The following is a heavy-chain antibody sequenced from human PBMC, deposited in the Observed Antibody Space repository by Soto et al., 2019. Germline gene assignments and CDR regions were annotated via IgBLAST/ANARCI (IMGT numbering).Heavy chain of an antibody. CDR3: ATPTPWQQPVQGPAPSAYCGGDCYSYFDY. CDR1: GGSISSSSYY. CDR2: IYYSGST. V-gene: IGHV4-39*01. D-gene: IGHD2-21*01. Sequence: PSETLSLTCTVSGGSISSSSYYWGWIRQPPGKGLEWIGSIYYSGSTYYNPSLKSRVTISVDTSKNQFSLKLSSVTAADTAVYYCATPTPWQQPVQGPAPSAYCGGDCYSYFDYWAREPWSPSPQ. J-gene: IGHJ4*02.